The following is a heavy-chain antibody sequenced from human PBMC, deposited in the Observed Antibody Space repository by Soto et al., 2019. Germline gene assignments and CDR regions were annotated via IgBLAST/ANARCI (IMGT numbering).Heavy chain of an antibody. V-gene: IGHV5-51*01. Sequence: ESLKISCKASGYSFANYWIGWVCQKPGKGLEWMGVIYPGDSETTYSPSFEGQVIISVDRSRGTAFLEWSSLKASDTAMYYCARPGATTDTVVYDFSGQGTTVTVSS. CDR2: IYPGDSET. CDR1: GYSFANYW. J-gene: IGHJ4*02. CDR3: ARPGATTDTVVYDF. D-gene: IGHD5-18*01.